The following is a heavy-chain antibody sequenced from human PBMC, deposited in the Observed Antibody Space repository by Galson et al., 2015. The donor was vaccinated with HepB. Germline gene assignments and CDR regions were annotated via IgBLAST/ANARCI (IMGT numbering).Heavy chain of an antibody. Sequence: SLRLSCAASGFSLSDYWMSWVRQAPEKGQERIGRIRSKGDGGTADHAANVKCRFTISKDDSKNTMFLQINSLKIEDTAVYYCVIEVPSGFDPWGQGTLVTVSS. V-gene: IGHV3-15*01. CDR3: VIEVPSGFDP. J-gene: IGHJ5*02. CDR2: IRSKGDGGTA. CDR1: GFSLSDYW.